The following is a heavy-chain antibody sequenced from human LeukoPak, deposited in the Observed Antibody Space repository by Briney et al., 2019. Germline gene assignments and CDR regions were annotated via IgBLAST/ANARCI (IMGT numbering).Heavy chain of an antibody. CDR1: GGSVNSGSYY. J-gene: IGHJ4*02. V-gene: IGHV4-31*03. D-gene: IGHD4-17*01. Sequence: SETLSLTCTVSGGSVNSGSYYWSWIRQHPGKGLEWMGYTSYIGSPYYNSSLKSRLTISVDTSKNQFSLKLSSVTAADTAVYYCARDPLHHGDFTFDYWGQGILVTVSS. CDR2: TSYIGSP. CDR3: ARDPLHHGDFTFDY.